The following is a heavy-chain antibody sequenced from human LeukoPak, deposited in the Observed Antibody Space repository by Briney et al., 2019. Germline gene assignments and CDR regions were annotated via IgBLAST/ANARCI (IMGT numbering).Heavy chain of an antibody. CDR1: GFTFSSYS. D-gene: IGHD3-3*01. CDR2: ISSSSSYI. Sequence: PGGSLRLSCAASGFTFSSYSMNWVRQAPGKGLEWVSSISSSSSYIYYADSVKGRFTISRDNAKNSLYLQMNSLRAEDTAVYYCARGLPGFWSGLRFDPWGQGTLVTVSS. CDR3: ARGLPGFWSGLRFDP. V-gene: IGHV3-21*04. J-gene: IGHJ5*02.